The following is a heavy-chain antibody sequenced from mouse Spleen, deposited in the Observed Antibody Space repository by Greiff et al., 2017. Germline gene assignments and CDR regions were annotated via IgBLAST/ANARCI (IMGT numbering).Heavy chain of an antibody. V-gene: IGHV1-77*01. CDR1: GYTFTDYY. CDR3: ARKGSDGYDERYAMDY. J-gene: IGHJ4*01. D-gene: IGHD2-2*01. Sequence: VQLQQSGPELVKPGASVKISCKASGYTFTDYYINWVKQRPGQGLEWIGKIGPGSGSTYYNEKFKGKATLTADKSSSTAYMQLSSLTSEDSAVYFCARKGSDGYDERYAMDYWGQGTSVTVSS. CDR2: IGPGSGST.